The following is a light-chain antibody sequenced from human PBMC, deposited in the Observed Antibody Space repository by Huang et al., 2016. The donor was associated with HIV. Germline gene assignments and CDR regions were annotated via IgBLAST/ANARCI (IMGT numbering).Light chain of an antibody. Sequence: EIILTQSPATLSLSPGTRATLSCRASQSVSSYLAWYQQKPGQAPRLLIYDASNWATGIPARCSVSGSGTDFTLTISSLEPEDFAVYYCQQRSNRPPLTFGGGTKVEIK. CDR2: DAS. CDR3: QQRSNRPPLT. J-gene: IGKJ4*01. V-gene: IGKV3-11*01. CDR1: QSVSSY.